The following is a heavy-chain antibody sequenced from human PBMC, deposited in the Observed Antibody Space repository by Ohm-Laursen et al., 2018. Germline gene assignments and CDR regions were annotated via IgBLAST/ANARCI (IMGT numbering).Heavy chain of an antibody. CDR1: GYTFTDYY. Sequence: SVKVSCKASGYTFTDYYMHWVRQAPGQGLEWMGWISPNSGGTNYAQKLQGRVIMATDTSTSTAYMELRSLRSDDTAMYYCARDVGATYDYWGQGTLVTVSS. V-gene: IGHV1-2*02. CDR2: ISPNSGGT. J-gene: IGHJ4*02. D-gene: IGHD1-26*01. CDR3: ARDVGATYDY.